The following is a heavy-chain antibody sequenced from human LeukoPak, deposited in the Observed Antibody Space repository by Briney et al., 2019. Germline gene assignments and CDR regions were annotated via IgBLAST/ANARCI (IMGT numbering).Heavy chain of an antibody. CDR3: AAISSYYYMDV. D-gene: IGHD2-21*01. Sequence: GRSLRLSCAASGFTFSSYAMHWVRQAPGKGLEWVAVISYDGSNKYYADSVKGRFTISRDNSENTLYLQMNSLRAEDTAVYYCAAISSYYYMDVWGKGTTVTISS. V-gene: IGHV3-30*04. CDR1: GFTFSSYA. CDR2: ISYDGSNK. J-gene: IGHJ6*03.